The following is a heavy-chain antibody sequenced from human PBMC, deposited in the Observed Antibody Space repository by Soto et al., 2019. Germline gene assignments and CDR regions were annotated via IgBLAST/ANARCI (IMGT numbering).Heavy chain of an antibody. D-gene: IGHD3-10*01. CDR1: GYSFTSYW. V-gene: IGHV5-51*01. CDR3: ARLTMVRGTANWFDP. Sequence: GESLKISCKGSGYSFTSYWIGWVRQMPGKGLEWMGIIYPGDSDTRYSPSFQGQVTISADKSISTAYLQWSSLEASDTAMYYCARLTMVRGTANWFDPWGQGTLVTVSS. CDR2: IYPGDSDT. J-gene: IGHJ5*02.